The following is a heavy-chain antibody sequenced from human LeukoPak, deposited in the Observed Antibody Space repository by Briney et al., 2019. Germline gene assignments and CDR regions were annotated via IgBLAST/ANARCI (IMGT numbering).Heavy chain of an antibody. Sequence: GGSLRLSCAASGFTFGNFWMSWVRQAPGRGLQWVASMKGDGSHIYYVDSVKGRFTISRDNARNSLYLQMNSLRAEDTALYYCARWRYFYFNMDVWGKGTTVTVSS. CDR2: MKGDGSHI. J-gene: IGHJ6*03. CDR3: ARWRYFYFNMDV. V-gene: IGHV3-7*03. CDR1: GFTFGNFW.